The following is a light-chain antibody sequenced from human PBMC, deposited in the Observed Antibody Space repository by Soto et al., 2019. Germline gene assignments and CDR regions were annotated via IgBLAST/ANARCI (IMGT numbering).Light chain of an antibody. CDR1: QSVSSS. V-gene: IGKV3-11*01. CDR2: DAS. CDR3: QQRGNWPWT. J-gene: IGKJ1*01. Sequence: EIVLTQSPATLSLSPGERATLSCRASQSVSSSLARYQQKPGQAPRVLIYDASKRATGIPARFSGSGSGTDFTLTISSLEPEDFAVYYCQQRGNWPWTFGQGTKVEI.